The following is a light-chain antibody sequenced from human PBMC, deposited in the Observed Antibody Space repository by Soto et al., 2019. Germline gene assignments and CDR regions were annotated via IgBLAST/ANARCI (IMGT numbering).Light chain of an antibody. Sequence: QSALTQPRSVSGSPGQSVTISCTGTSSDVGLYNYVSWYQQHPGKAPKLMIYDVSARPSGVPDRFSGSKSGNTASLTISGLQAEDEADYYCCSYAGSYTYVFGGGTQLTVL. CDR2: DVS. CDR3: CSYAGSYTYV. J-gene: IGLJ3*02. CDR1: SSDVGLYNY. V-gene: IGLV2-11*01.